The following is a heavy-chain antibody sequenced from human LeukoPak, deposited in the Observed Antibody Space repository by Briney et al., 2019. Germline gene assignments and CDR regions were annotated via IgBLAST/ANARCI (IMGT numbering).Heavy chain of an antibody. D-gene: IGHD1-1*01. J-gene: IGHJ4*02. CDR1: GFTFREFA. CDR2: VYGGGNT. Sequence: GGSLRLSCTSSGFTFREFAVSWVRQAPGKGLEWVSTVYGGGNTAYADSVKGRFTISRDNSKNTLYLQMNSLRAEDTAVYYCAKAPPYKKYFDYWGQGTLVTVSS. CDR3: AKAPPYKKYFDY. V-gene: IGHV3-23*05.